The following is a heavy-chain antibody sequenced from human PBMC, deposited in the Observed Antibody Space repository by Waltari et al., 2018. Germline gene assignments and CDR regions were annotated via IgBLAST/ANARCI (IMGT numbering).Heavy chain of an antibody. V-gene: IGHV1-69*06. Sequence: QVQLVQSGAEVKRPGATGKVSCKASGGTSTSYAIRWAPQAPGLGLEGGGGIVPMFGTANYAQKFQGRVTITADKSTSTAYMELRSLRSEDTAVYYCSGGVPDNEIVVMVGATPYYYYAMDVWGPGTTVTVSS. CDR3: SGGVPDNEIVVMVGATPYYYYAMDV. D-gene: IGHD2-15*01. CDR2: IVPMFGTA. J-gene: IGHJ6*02. CDR1: GGTSTSYA.